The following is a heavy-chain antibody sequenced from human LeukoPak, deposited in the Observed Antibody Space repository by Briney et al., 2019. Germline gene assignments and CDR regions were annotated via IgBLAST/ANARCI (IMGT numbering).Heavy chain of an antibody. CDR2: INSDGSST. J-gene: IGHJ6*03. V-gene: IGHV3-74*01. D-gene: IGHD3-10*01. Sequence: GGSLRLSCVASGFTFSSYAISWVLQAPGKGLEWLSRINSDGSSTSYADSVKGRFTISRDNAKNTLYLQMNSLRAEDTAVYYCARVATPYGSGIYYYYYMDVWGKGTTVTVSS. CDR3: ARVATPYGSGIYYYYYMDV. CDR1: GFTFSSYA.